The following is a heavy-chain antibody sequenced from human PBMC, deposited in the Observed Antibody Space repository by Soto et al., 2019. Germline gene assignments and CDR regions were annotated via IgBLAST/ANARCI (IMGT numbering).Heavy chain of an antibody. V-gene: IGHV4-34*01. CDR1: GGSFSGYY. CDR3: ARGPARFGYSSYYYFDY. CDR2: INHSGST. D-gene: IGHD6-19*01. J-gene: IGHJ4*02. Sequence: QVQLQQWGAGLLKPSETLSLTCAVYGGSFSGYYWSWIRQPPGKGLELIGEINHSGSTNYNPSLKSSVTISVDTSKNQFSLKLSSVTAADTAVYDCARGPARFGYSSYYYFDYWGQGTLVTVSS.